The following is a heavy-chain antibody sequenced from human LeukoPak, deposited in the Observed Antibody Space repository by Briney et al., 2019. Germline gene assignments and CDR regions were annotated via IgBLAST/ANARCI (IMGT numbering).Heavy chain of an antibody. V-gene: IGHV3-30-3*01. CDR3: ARASFAYYYYYGMDV. CDR2: ISYDGSNK. J-gene: IGHJ6*02. Sequence: GSLRLSCAASGFTFSSYAMHWVRQAPGKGLEWVAVISYDGSNKYYADSVKGRFTISRDNSKNTLYLQMNSLRAEDTAVYYCARASFAYYYYYGMDVWGQGTTVTVSS. CDR1: GFTFSSYA.